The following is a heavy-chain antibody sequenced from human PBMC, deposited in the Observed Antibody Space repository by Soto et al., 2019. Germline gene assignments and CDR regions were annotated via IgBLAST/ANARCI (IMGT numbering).Heavy chain of an antibody. D-gene: IGHD2-15*01. CDR3: AREAAATPWYFDL. V-gene: IGHV3-48*02. CDR1: GFTFSIYS. CDR2: ISTSSSI. J-gene: IGHJ2*01. Sequence: PGGSLRLSCAASGFTFSIYSMNWVRQAPGKGLEWVSYISTSSSIYYADSVKGRFTISRDNAKNSLYLQVNSLTDEDTAVYYCAREAAATPWYFDLWGRGTVVTVS.